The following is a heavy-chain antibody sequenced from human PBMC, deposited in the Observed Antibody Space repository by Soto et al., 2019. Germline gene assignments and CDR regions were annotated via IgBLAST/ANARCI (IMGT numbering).Heavy chain of an antibody. J-gene: IGHJ4*02. Sequence: GGSLRLSCAASGFTFSSYSMNWVRQAPGKGLEWVSSISSSSSYIYYADSVKGRFTISRDNAKNSLYLQMNSLRAEDTAVYYCARDYLPSPVSPFLLGYWGQGTLVTVSS. CDR2: ISSSSSYI. CDR3: ARDYLPSPVSPFLLGY. CDR1: GFTFSSYS. D-gene: IGHD1-26*01. V-gene: IGHV3-21*01.